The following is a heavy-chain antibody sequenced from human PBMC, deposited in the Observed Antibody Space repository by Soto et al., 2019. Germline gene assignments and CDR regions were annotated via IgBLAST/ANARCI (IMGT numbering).Heavy chain of an antibody. V-gene: IGHV4-39*07. CDR1: GGSISSSSYY. CDR2: IYYSGST. D-gene: IGHD4-17*01. CDR3: ARTTGPTNYYYYYRDV. Sequence: PSETLSLTCTVSGGSISSSSYYWGWIRQPPGKGLEWIGSIYYSGSTYYNPSLKSRVTISVDKSKNQFSLNLSSVTAADTAVFYFARTTGPTNYYYYYRDVWGKGTTVTVSS. J-gene: IGHJ6*03.